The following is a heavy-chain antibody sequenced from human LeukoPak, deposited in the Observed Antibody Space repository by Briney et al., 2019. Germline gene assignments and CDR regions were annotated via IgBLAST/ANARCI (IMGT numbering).Heavy chain of an antibody. CDR3: ARRDSSSWYAVHY. Sequence: GSLRLSCAASGFTFSDYYMSWIRQAPGKGLEWVSYISSSGSTIYYADSVKGRFTISRDNAKNSLYLQMNSLRAEDTAVYYCARRDSSSWYAVHYWGQGTLVTVSS. CDR1: GFTFSDYY. D-gene: IGHD6-13*01. J-gene: IGHJ4*02. CDR2: ISSSGSTI. V-gene: IGHV3-11*01.